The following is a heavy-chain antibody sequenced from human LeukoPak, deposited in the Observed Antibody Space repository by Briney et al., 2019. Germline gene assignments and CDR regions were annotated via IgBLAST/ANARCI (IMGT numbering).Heavy chain of an antibody. J-gene: IGHJ4*02. CDR2: IYTSGST. CDR1: GGSISSYY. V-gene: IGHV4-4*07. Sequence: PSETLSLTCTVSGGSISSYYWSWIRQPAGKGLEWIGRIYTSGSTNYNPSLKSRVTMSVDTSKNQFSLKLSSVTAADTAVYYCARDGDSTLLNYYFDYWGQGTLVTVSS. CDR3: ARDGDSTLLNYYFDY. D-gene: IGHD6-13*01.